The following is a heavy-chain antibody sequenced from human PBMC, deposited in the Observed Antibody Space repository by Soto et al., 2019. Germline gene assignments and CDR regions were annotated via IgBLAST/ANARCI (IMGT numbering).Heavy chain of an antibody. D-gene: IGHD3-3*01. V-gene: IGHV1-18*01. CDR1: GYTFTSYG. Sequence: QVQLVQSGAEVKKPGASVKVSCKASGYTFTSYGISWVRQAPGQGLEWMGWISAYNGNTNYAQKLQGRVTMTTDTSTSKGFIELKTLRTDDTAVYYCAGIDYDFWRLPDYWGQGTLVTVSS. CDR3: AGIDYDFWRLPDY. J-gene: IGHJ4*02. CDR2: ISAYNGNT.